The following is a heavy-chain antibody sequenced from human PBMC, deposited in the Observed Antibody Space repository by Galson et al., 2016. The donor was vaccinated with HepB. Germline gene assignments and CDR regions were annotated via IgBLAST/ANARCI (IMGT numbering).Heavy chain of an antibody. CDR2: ISYDGSNK. CDR3: AKDRWYGSGGNYGLTY. Sequence: SLRLSCAVSGFTFSTYGMHWVRQAPGKGLEWLAVISYDGSNKDYADSVKGRFTISRDNSKNTLFLQMNSLRPEDTAVYYCAKDRWYGSGGNYGLTYWGQGTLVTVSS. CDR1: GFTFSTYG. V-gene: IGHV3-30*18. D-gene: IGHD3-10*01. J-gene: IGHJ4*02.